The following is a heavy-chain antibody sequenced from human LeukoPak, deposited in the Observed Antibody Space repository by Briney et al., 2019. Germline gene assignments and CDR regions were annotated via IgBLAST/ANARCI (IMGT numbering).Heavy chain of an antibody. D-gene: IGHD2-21*01. V-gene: IGHV1-2*02. CDR2: INPNSVGT. CDR3: ARDPSHKNEEIY. CDR1: GYTFTGYY. J-gene: IGHJ4*02. Sequence: ASVEVSCKASGYTFTGYYMHWVRQAPGQGLEWMGCINPNSVGTNYAEKFQGRVTMTRDTSINTVYMELSRRTSDDTAVYYCARDPSHKNEEIYWGEGGLVAVSS.